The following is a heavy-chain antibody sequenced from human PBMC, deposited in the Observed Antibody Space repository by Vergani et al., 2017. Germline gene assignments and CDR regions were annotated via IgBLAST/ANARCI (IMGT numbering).Heavy chain of an antibody. Sequence: EVQLVESGGGLVQPGRSLRLSFAASGFTFDDYAMHWVRQAPGKGLEWVSGISWNSGSIGYADSVKGRFTISRDNAKNSLYLQMNSLRAEDTALYYCAKAHSVAAAGFDYWGQGTLVTVSS. CDR1: GFTFDDYA. D-gene: IGHD6-13*01. CDR2: ISWNSGSI. CDR3: AKAHSVAAAGFDY. V-gene: IGHV3-9*01. J-gene: IGHJ4*02.